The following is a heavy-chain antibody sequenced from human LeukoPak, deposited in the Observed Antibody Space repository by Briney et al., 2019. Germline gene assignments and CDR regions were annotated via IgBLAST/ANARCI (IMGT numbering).Heavy chain of an antibody. D-gene: IGHD2-2*01. CDR3: ARVEMCSEVSCCFAAV. V-gene: IGHV4-4*07. CDR1: GGSISSYY. Sequence: SETLSLTCTVSGGSISSYYWSWIRQPAGKRLEWIGHIYTSGTTNYNPSLESRVTMSVDTSKDQFSLNLSSVTAADTAVYYCARVEMCSEVSCCFAAVWGKGTTVTVSS. CDR2: IYTSGTT. J-gene: IGHJ6*04.